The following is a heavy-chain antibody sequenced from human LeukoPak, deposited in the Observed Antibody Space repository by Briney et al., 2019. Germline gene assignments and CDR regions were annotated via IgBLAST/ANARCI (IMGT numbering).Heavy chain of an antibody. J-gene: IGHJ3*02. CDR1: GFTFRSNT. V-gene: IGHV3-23*01. Sequence: GGSLRLSCAASGFTFRSNTMSWVRQAPGRGLEWVSVISGSGSSTYYADSVKGRFTISRDNSMNTLYLQMNSLRAEDTAVYYCATRGSVDTATYAFDIWGQGTIVTVSS. CDR3: ATRGSVDTATYAFDI. CDR2: ISGSGSST. D-gene: IGHD5-18*01.